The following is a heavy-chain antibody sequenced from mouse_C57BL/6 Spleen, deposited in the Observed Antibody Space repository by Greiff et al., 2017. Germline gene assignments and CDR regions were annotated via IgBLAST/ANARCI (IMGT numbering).Heavy chain of an antibody. CDR3: ARGYSGVFDY. CDR2: IYPRAGST. V-gene: IGHV1-85*01. D-gene: IGHD2-14*01. Sequence: QVTLKESGPELVKPGASVKLSCKASGYTFTSYDINWVKQRPGQGLEWIGWIYPRAGSTKYNEKFKGKATLTVDTSSSTAYMELHSLTSEDSAVYFCARGYSGVFDYWGQGTTLTVSS. CDR1: GYTFTSYD. J-gene: IGHJ2*01.